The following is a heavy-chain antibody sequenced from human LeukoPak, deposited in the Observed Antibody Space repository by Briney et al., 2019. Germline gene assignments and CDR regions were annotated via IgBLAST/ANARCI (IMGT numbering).Heavy chain of an antibody. D-gene: IGHD3-9*01. Sequence: GGCLRLSWAAAGFTLSNYWMRWVRQAPGKWLEWVANIKEDGSEKYYVDSVKGRFPISRDNAKNSLYLQMNNLRAEDTAVYYCARDRPTTSKSTIFDYWGQGTLVTVSS. V-gene: IGHV3-7*01. CDR2: IKEDGSEK. CDR3: ARDRPTTSKSTIFDY. CDR1: GFTLSNYW. J-gene: IGHJ4*02.